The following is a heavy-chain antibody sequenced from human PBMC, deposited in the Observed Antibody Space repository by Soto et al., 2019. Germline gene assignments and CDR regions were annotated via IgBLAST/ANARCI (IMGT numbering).Heavy chain of an antibody. CDR1: GFTFSSYG. CDR2: ISYDGSNK. CDR3: AKEGKYYDILTGYRSYYGMDV. D-gene: IGHD3-9*01. Sequence: GGSLRLSCEASGFTFSSYGMHWVRQAPGKGLEWVAVISYDGSNKYYADSVKGRFTISRDNSKNTLYLQMNSLRAEDTAVYYCAKEGKYYDILTGYRSYYGMDVWGQGTKVTVSS. J-gene: IGHJ6*02. V-gene: IGHV3-30*18.